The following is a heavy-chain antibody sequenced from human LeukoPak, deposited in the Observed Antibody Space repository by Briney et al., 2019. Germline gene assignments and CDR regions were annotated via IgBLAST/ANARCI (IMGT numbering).Heavy chain of an antibody. J-gene: IGHJ4*02. V-gene: IGHV3-21*01. CDR2: ISSSSSYI. CDR1: GFTFSSYS. Sequence: GGSLRLSCAASGFTFSSYSMNWVRQAPGKGLEWVSSISSSSSYIYYADSVKGRFTISRDNSKNTLYLQMNSLRAEDTAVYYCARENYDSSGYYYVPVYWGQGTLVTVSS. CDR3: ARENYDSSGYYYVPVY. D-gene: IGHD3-22*01.